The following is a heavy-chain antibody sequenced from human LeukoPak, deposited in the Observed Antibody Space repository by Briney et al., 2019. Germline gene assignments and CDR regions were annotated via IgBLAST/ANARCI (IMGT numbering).Heavy chain of an antibody. D-gene: IGHD1-7*01. J-gene: IGHJ4*02. Sequence: PSETLSLTCTVSGGSISSYYWSWIRQPPGKGLEWIGYIYYSGSTNYNPSLKSRVTISVDTSKNQFSLNVNSVTAADTAVYYCARGAGTRHLDYWGQGTLVTVSS. CDR3: ARGAGTRHLDY. V-gene: IGHV4-59*08. CDR2: IYYSGST. CDR1: GGSISSYY.